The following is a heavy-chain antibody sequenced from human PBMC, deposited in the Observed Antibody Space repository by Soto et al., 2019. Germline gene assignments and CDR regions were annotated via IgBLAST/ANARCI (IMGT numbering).Heavy chain of an antibody. Sequence: QVQLVQSGAEVKKPGASVKVSCKASGYTFTSYGISWVRQAPGQGLEWMGWISAFNGNTYYAQKLQGRVTMTTDTSTSTAYKELRSLRSDYTAVYYCARNYDRSGIGRPCSIWGEGNLVTVAS. J-gene: IGHJ4*02. D-gene: IGHD3-22*01. V-gene: IGHV1-18*01. CDR2: ISAFNGNT. CDR3: ARNYDRSGIGRPCSI. CDR1: GYTFTSYG.